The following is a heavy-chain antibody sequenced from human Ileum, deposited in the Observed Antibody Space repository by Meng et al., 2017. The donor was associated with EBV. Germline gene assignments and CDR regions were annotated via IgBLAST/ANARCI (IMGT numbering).Heavy chain of an antibody. CDR2: MYPTGPT. CDR3: VRGGTYYLSY. V-gene: IGHV4-4*02. J-gene: IGHJ4*02. Sequence: HVPLVEPGAGRVRPSAHLSLTCALSGGSISSYYCGCWVRQSPEKGLEWIGEMYPTGPTYYNPSLKGRVSISIDKSKNQLSLKLNSVTAADTAVYYCVRGGTYYLSYWGQGSLVTVSS. D-gene: IGHD1-26*01. CDR1: GGSISSYYC.